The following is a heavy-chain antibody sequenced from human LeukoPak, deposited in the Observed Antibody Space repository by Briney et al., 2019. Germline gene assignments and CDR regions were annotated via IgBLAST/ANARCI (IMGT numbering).Heavy chain of an antibody. Sequence: ASVKVSCKASGGTFSRDAINWVRQAPGQGLEWMGWINPNTGVTDYAHKFQDRVTMTRDTSISTAYMDLSRLTSDDTAVFFCARARSSSWPFYSGLDVWGQGTTVTVSS. CDR2: INPNTGVT. CDR1: GGTFSRDA. CDR3: ARARSSSWPFYSGLDV. J-gene: IGHJ6*02. D-gene: IGHD6-13*01. V-gene: IGHV1-2*02.